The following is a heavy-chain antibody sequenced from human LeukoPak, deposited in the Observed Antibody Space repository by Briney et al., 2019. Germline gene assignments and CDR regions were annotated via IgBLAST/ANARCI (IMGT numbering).Heavy chain of an antibody. V-gene: IGHV4-59*08. D-gene: IGHD1-7*01. CDR3: ARLGGNSQDY. Sequence: SSETLSLTCTVSGGSISSSYWSWLRQPPGKGLEWIGYIYYSGSTNYNPSLKSRVTISVDTSKNQFSLKLSSVTAADTAVYYCARLGGNSQDYWGQGALVTVSS. J-gene: IGHJ4*02. CDR1: GGSISSSY. CDR2: IYYSGST.